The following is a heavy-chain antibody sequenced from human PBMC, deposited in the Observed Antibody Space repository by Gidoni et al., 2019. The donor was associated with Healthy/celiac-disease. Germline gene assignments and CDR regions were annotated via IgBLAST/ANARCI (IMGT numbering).Heavy chain of an antibody. V-gene: IGHV3-21*01. CDR3: ARNLEWFPFDY. D-gene: IGHD3-3*01. Sequence: EVQLMESGGGLVKPGGSLSLSCAASGFTFSSYSMNWVRQAPGKGREWVSSSSRSRSYIDYADSVKGRFTIARDKAKNSLDLQMNSLRAEETAVYYCARNLEWFPFDYWGQGTLVTVSS. CDR2: SSRSRSYI. J-gene: IGHJ4*02. CDR1: GFTFSSYS.